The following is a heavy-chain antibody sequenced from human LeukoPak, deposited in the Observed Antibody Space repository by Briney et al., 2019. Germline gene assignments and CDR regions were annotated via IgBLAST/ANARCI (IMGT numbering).Heavy chain of an antibody. Sequence: GGSLRLSCAASGFTFSSYAMHWVRQAPGKGLEYVSAISSNGGSTYYANSVKGRFTISRDNPKNTLYLQMGSLRAEGMAVYYCASFSGSYSKAPLFDYWGQGTLVTVSS. V-gene: IGHV3-64*01. CDR3: ASFSGSYSKAPLFDY. CDR1: GFTFSSYA. D-gene: IGHD1-26*01. J-gene: IGHJ4*02. CDR2: ISSNGGST.